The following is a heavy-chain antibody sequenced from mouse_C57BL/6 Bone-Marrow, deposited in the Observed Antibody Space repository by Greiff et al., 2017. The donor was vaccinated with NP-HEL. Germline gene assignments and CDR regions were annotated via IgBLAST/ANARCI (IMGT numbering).Heavy chain of an antibody. V-gene: IGHV1-81*01. J-gene: IGHJ4*01. CDR1: GYTFTSYG. D-gene: IGHD1-1*01. CDR3: ARSYGSRGMDY. CDR2: IYPRSGNT. Sequence: QVQLQQSGAELARPGASVKLSCKASGYTFTSYGISWVKQRTGQGLEWIGEIYPRSGNTYYNEKFKGKATLTADKSSSTAYMELRSLTSDDSAVYFCARSYGSRGMDYWGQGTSVTVSS.